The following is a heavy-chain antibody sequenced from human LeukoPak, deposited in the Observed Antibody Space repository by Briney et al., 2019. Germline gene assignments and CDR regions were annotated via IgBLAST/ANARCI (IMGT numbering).Heavy chain of an antibody. V-gene: IGHV3-23*01. CDR3: AKDLFGGITVLRGTIY. CDR2: ISGSGGGT. CDR1: GFTFSTYA. Sequence: GGSLRLSCAASGFTFSTYAMSWVRQAPGKGLEWVSAISGSGGGTYYADSVKGRFTISRDNSKNTLYLQMNSLRAEDTAVYYCAKDLFGGITVLRGTIYWGQGTPVTVSS. D-gene: IGHD3-10*01. J-gene: IGHJ4*02.